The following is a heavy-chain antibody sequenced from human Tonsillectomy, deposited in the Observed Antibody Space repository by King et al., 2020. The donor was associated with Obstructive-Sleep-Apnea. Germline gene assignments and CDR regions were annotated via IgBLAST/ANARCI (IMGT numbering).Heavy chain of an antibody. J-gene: IGHJ4*02. Sequence: VQLVESGGGVVQPGRSLRLSCAASGFTFSSYSMHWVRQAPGKGLEWGALLSYDGNKKYYAYSVKGRFTISRDNSKSALFLQMNSLRAEDTAVYYCAYFDSSGYYSYFDYWGQGTLVTVSS. CDR3: AYFDSSGYYSYFDY. D-gene: IGHD3-22*01. CDR2: LSYDGNKK. CDR1: GFTFSSYS. V-gene: IGHV3-30-3*01.